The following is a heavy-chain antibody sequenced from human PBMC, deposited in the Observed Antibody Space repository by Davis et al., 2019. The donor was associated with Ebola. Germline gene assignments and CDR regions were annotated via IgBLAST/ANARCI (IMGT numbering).Heavy chain of an antibody. CDR2: ISAYNGNT. CDR3: AREGSGRHGGMDV. V-gene: IGHV1-18*01. D-gene: IGHD6-19*01. J-gene: IGHJ6*02. CDR1: GYTFTSYG. Sequence: AASVKVSCKASGYTFTSYGISWVRQAPGQGLEWMGWISAYNGNTSYAQKFQGRVTMTRDTSTSTVYMELSSLRSEDTAVYYCAREGSGRHGGMDVWGQGTTVTVSS.